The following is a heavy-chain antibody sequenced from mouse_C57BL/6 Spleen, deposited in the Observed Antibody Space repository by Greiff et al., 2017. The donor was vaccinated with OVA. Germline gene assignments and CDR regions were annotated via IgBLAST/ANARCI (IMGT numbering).Heavy chain of an antibody. J-gene: IGHJ4*01. CDR1: GYSFTDYN. Sequence: VHVKQSGPELVKPGASVKISCKASGYSFTDYNMNWVKQSNGKSLEWIGVINPNYGTTSYNQKFKGKATLTVDQSSSTAYMQLNSLTSEDSAVYYCARGKGYGNYYAMDYWGQGTSVTVSS. CDR3: ARGKGYGNYYAMDY. CDR2: INPNYGTT. D-gene: IGHD2-10*02. V-gene: IGHV1-39*01.